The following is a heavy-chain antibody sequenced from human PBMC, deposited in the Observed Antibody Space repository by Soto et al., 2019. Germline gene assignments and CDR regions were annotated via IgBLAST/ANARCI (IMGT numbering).Heavy chain of an antibody. J-gene: IGHJ4*02. V-gene: IGHV1-69*01. CDR1: GGTFSSYA. Sequence: QVQLVQSGAEVKKPGSSVKVSCKASGGTFSSYAISWVRQAPGQGLEWMGGIIPIFGTANYAQKFRGRVTITADESTSTADMELSSLRSEDTAVYYCARDPRGTHTRGEFDYWGQGTLVTVSS. CDR2: IIPIFGTA. CDR3: ARDPRGTHTRGEFDY. D-gene: IGHD1-26*01.